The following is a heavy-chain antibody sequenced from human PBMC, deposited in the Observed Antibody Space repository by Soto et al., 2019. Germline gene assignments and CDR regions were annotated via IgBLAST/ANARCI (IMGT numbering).Heavy chain of an antibody. V-gene: IGHV4-59*08. Sequence: QVQLQESGPGLVKPSETLSLTCTVSGGSISSYYWSWIRQPPGKGLEWIGYIYYSGSTNYNPSLKSRVTISVDTSKHQFSLKLSSVTAADTAVYYCAKSLDYYGSGSYYNRYFDLWGRGTLVTVSS. J-gene: IGHJ2*01. D-gene: IGHD3-10*01. CDR3: AKSLDYYGSGSYYNRYFDL. CDR1: GGSISSYY. CDR2: IYYSGST.